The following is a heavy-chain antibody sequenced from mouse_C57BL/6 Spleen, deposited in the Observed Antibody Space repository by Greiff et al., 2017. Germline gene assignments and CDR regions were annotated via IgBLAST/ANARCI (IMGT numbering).Heavy chain of an antibody. CDR2: INPSNGGT. CDR3: ASGGKYYGSSCYFDV. D-gene: IGHD1-1*01. J-gene: IGHJ1*03. Sequence: QVQLQQPGTELVKPGASVKLSCKASGYTFTSYWMHWVKQRPGQGLEWIGNINPSNGGTNYNEKFKSKATLTVDKSSSTTYMQLSSLTSEDSAVYYCASGGKYYGSSCYFDVWGTVTTVTVSS. V-gene: IGHV1-53*01. CDR1: GYTFTSYW.